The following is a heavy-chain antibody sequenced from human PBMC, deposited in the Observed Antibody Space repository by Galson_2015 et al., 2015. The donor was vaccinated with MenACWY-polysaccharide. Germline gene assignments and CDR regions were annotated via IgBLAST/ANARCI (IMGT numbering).Heavy chain of an antibody. CDR3: TRIIARKHTFVDS. D-gene: IGHD2-21*01. V-gene: IGHV1-8*01. CDR2: KYPNSGNT. CDR1: GYDFSSYD. Sequence: SVKVSCKASGYDFSSYDINWVRQASGQGLEWMGWKYPNSGNTGYAQKFQGRVAMTRDTATSTAYMELRMLRYDDTAVYYCTRIIARKHTFVDSWGQGTLVSVS. J-gene: IGHJ4*02.